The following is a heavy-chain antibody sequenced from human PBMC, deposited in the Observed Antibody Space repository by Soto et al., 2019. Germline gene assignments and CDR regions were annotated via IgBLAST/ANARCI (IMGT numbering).Heavy chain of an antibody. D-gene: IGHD2-21*02. CDR3: ARPQGDIDAFDI. J-gene: IGHJ3*02. V-gene: IGHV1-46*01. Sequence: ASVKVSCKASGYTYTSYYMHWVRQAPGQGLEWMGIINPSGGSTSYAQKFQGRVTMTRDTSKSTVYMELSSLRSEDTAVYYCARPQGDIDAFDIWCQGTMVAVSS. CDR1: GYTYTSYY. CDR2: INPSGGST.